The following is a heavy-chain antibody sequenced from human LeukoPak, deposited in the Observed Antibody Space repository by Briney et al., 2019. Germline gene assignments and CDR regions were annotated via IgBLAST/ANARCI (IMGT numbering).Heavy chain of an antibody. V-gene: IGHV3-30-3*01. J-gene: IGHJ6*03. Sequence: PGGSLRLSCAGSGFTFSTYAMHWVRQAPGKGLEWVAVISNDGSNKYYADSVKGQFTISRDSSKNTLYLQMNSLRPEDTAVYYCARGGDTVTLRNYMDVWGKGTTVTVAS. CDR3: ARGGDTVTLRNYMDV. CDR1: GFTFSTYA. CDR2: ISNDGSNK. D-gene: IGHD4-17*01.